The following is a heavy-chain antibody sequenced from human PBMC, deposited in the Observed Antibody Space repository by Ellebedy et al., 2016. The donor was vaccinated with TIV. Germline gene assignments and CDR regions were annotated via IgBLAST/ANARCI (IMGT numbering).Heavy chain of an antibody. Sequence: GGSLRLSCAASGFTVSRDYMTWVRQAPGKGLEWVSVISSGGSTHYADSVKGRFTISRDNSKNMLYLQMNSLRVEDTAVYYCSRDRDCSGGSCPTKGMDVWGQGTTVTVSS. CDR1: GFTVSRDY. CDR3: SRDRDCSGGSCPTKGMDV. CDR2: ISSGGST. J-gene: IGHJ6*02. V-gene: IGHV3-53*01. D-gene: IGHD2-15*01.